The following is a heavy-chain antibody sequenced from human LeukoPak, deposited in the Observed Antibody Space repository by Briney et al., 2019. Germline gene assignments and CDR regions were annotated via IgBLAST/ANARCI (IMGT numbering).Heavy chain of an antibody. CDR2: IVVGSGNT. CDR1: GFTFTSSA. J-gene: IGHJ4*02. CDR3: AARETVHGFFDY. V-gene: IGHV1-58*02. Sequence: SVKVSCKASGFTFTSSAMQWVRQARGQRLEWIGWIVVGSGNTSYAQKFQERVTITRDMSTSTAYMELSSLGSEDTAVYYCAARETVHGFFDYWGQGTLVTVSS. D-gene: IGHD4-17*01.